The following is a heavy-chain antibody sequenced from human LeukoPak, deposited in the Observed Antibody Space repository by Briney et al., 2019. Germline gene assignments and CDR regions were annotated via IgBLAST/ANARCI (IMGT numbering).Heavy chain of an antibody. Sequence: GGSLRLSCAASGFTFSSYSMNWVRQAPGKGLEWVSYISSSSTIYYADSVKGRFTISRDNAKNSLYLQMNSLRDEDTAVYYCARDPDIVATTGAFDIWGQGTMVTVSS. J-gene: IGHJ3*02. V-gene: IGHV3-48*02. CDR3: ARDPDIVATTGAFDI. CDR2: ISSSSTI. D-gene: IGHD5-12*01. CDR1: GFTFSSYS.